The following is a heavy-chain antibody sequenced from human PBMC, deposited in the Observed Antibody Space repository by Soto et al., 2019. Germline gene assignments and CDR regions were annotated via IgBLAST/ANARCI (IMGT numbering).Heavy chain of an antibody. CDR3: ARGSSWSYFDY. Sequence: QVQLVQSGAEVKKPGASVKVSCKASGYTFTSYAIHWLLQAPGQRLEWMGWINTAKDNTRYSEKFQGRVTITRDTSATIVHMELSSLRSEDTAVYYCARGSSWSYFDYWGQGTLVTVSS. V-gene: IGHV1-3*04. D-gene: IGHD6-13*01. J-gene: IGHJ4*02. CDR2: INTAKDNT. CDR1: GYTFTSYA.